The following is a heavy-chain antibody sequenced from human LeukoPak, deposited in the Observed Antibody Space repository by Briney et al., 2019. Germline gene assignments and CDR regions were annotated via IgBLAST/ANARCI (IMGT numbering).Heavy chain of an antibody. J-gene: IGHJ3*02. CDR1: GESFSSHY. CDR3: ARDPTTVTKGLDI. CDR2: VSYIGST. Sequence: PSETLSLTCTVSGESFSSHYWSWVRQPPGRGLEWIGYVSYIGSTNYNPSLKSRATISVDTSKNQFSLKLSSVTAADTAVYYCARDPTTVTKGLDIWGQGTMVTVSS. D-gene: IGHD4-17*01. V-gene: IGHV4-59*11.